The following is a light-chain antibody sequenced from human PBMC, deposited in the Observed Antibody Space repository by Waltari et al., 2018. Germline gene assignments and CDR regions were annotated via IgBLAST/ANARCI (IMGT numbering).Light chain of an antibody. Sequence: SYELTQPPSVSVSPGQTASITCSGDKLGDKYACWYQQKPGQSPLLVIYQDTKRPSGIPERFSGSNSGNTATLTISGTQAMDEADYYCQAWDSSTPYVFGPGTKVTVL. CDR1: KLGDKY. CDR2: QDT. CDR3: QAWDSSTPYV. J-gene: IGLJ1*01. V-gene: IGLV3-1*01.